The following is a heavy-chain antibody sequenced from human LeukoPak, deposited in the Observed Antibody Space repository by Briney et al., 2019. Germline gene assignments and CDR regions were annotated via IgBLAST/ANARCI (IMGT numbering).Heavy chain of an antibody. CDR1: GGSISSSSYY. Sequence: PSETLSLTCTVSGGSISSSSYYWSWIRQPPGKGLEWIGYIYYSGSTNYNPSLKSRVTISVDTSKNQFSLKLSSVTAADTAVYYCARTAVTTFGFDYWGQGTLVTVSS. J-gene: IGHJ4*02. V-gene: IGHV4-61*01. D-gene: IGHD3-16*01. CDR3: ARTAVTTFGFDY. CDR2: IYYSGST.